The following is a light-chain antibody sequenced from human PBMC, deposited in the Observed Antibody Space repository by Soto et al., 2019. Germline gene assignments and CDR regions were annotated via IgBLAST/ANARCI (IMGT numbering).Light chain of an antibody. V-gene: IGLV4-69*01. CDR2: LTSDGSH. CDR1: RGHSSYA. J-gene: IGLJ1*01. CDR3: QTWGTGIQV. Sequence: QPVLTQSPSASASLGASVKLTCTLSRGHSSYAIAWHQQQPEKGPRYLMKLTSDGSHSKGDGIPDRFSGSSSGAERYLTISSLPSEDEADYYCQTWGTGIQVFGTGTKVTVL.